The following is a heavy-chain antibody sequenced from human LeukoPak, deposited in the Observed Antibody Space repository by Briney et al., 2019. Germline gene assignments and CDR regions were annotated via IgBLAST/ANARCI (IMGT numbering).Heavy chain of an antibody. CDR1: GYTFTSYA. CDR3: AREYITSSGLSYYFDY. D-gene: IGHD6-6*01. J-gene: IGHJ4*02. Sequence: ASVTVSCKASGYTFTSYAVTWVRQAPGQGLEWMGWISAYTGNTNYAQKLQDRVTMTTDTSTSTAYMELRSLRSDDTAVYYCAREYITSSGLSYYFDYWGQGTLVTVSS. CDR2: ISAYTGNT. V-gene: IGHV1-18*01.